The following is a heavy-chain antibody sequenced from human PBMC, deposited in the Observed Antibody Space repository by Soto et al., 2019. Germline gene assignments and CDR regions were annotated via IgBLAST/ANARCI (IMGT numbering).Heavy chain of an antibody. CDR1: GFTFSSYG. D-gene: IGHD3-3*01. J-gene: IGHJ6*02. V-gene: IGHV3-30*18. CDR3: GKSWTYYDFWSGYYTRGGDYYYGMDV. Sequence: GGSLRLSCAASGFTFSSYGMHWVRQAPGKGLEWVAVISYDGSNKYYADSVKGRFTISRDNSKNTLYLQMNSLRAEDTAVYYWGKSWTYYDFWSGYYTRGGDYYYGMDVWGQGTTVTVSS. CDR2: ISYDGSNK.